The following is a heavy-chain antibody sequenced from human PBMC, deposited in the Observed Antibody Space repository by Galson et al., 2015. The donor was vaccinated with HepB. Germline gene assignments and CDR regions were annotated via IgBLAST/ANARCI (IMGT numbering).Heavy chain of an antibody. CDR2: ISSSSSTI. J-gene: IGHJ4*02. V-gene: IGHV3-48*04. CDR3: ARDSTTVIPRTGYLYAALDY. CDR1: GFTFSSYS. D-gene: IGHD3-16*02. Sequence: SLRLSCAASGFTFSSYSMNWVRQAPGKGLEWVSYISSSSSTIYYADSVKGRFTISRDNAKNSLYLQMNSLRAEDTAVYYCARDSTTVIPRTGYLYAALDYWGQGTLVTVSS.